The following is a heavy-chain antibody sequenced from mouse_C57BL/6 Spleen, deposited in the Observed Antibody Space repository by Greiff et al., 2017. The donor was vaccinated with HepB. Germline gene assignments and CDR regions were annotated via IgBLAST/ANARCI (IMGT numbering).Heavy chain of an antibody. V-gene: IGHV1-7*01. Sequence: VQLQQSGAELAKPGASVKLSCKASGYTFTSYWMPWVKQRPGQGLEWIGYINPSSGYTKYNQKFKDKATLTADKSSSTAYMQLSSLTYEDSAVYYGARFITTVVDLPWFAYWGQGTLVTVSA. D-gene: IGHD1-1*01. CDR3: ARFITTVVDLPWFAY. CDR2: INPSSGYT. J-gene: IGHJ3*01. CDR1: GYTFTSYW.